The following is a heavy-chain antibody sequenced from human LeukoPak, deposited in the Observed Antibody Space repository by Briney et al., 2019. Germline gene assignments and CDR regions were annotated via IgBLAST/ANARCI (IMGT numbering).Heavy chain of an antibody. CDR1: TXXX. Sequence: TXXXXXGVXXAXXXXXEWMGXXXXNSGNTGYAQKFQGRVTMTRNTSISTAYMELSSLRSEDTAVYYCARGRRCSGGSCYSVWLYWGQGTLVTVSS. CDR2: XXXNSGNT. D-gene: IGHD2-15*01. J-gene: IGHJ4*02. V-gene: IGHV1-8*01. CDR3: ARGRRCSGGSCYSVWLY.